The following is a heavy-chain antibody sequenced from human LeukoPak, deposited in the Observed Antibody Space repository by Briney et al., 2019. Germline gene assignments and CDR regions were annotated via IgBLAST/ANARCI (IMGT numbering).Heavy chain of an antibody. D-gene: IGHD4-17*01. Sequence: GESLTISCKGSGYRFTNYWISWVRQMPGKGLEWMGRIDPSDSYTNYSPSFEGHVTISVDKSISTAFLQWSSLKASDSAMYYCATGASKVTTDFANYWGQGSQVAVSS. CDR2: IDPSDSYT. CDR3: ATGASKVTTDFANY. V-gene: IGHV5-10-1*01. J-gene: IGHJ4*02. CDR1: GYRFTNYW.